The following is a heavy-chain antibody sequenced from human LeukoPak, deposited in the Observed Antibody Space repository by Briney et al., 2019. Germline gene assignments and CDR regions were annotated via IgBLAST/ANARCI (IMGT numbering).Heavy chain of an antibody. CDR2: IKQDGSEK. D-gene: IGHD5-18*01. Sequence: GGSLRLSCAASGFTFSSYWMSWVRQAPGKGLEWVANIKQDGSEKYYVDSVKGRFTISRDNAKNSLYLQMNSLRAEDTAVYYCASSIQLWAHDAFDIWGQGTMVTVSS. J-gene: IGHJ3*02. CDR3: ASSIQLWAHDAFDI. V-gene: IGHV3-7*01. CDR1: GFTFSSYW.